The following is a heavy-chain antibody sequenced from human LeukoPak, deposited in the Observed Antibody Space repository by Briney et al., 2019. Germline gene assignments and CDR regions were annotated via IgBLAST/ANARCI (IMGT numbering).Heavy chain of an antibody. J-gene: IGHJ4*02. CDR3: ARDRGDGYNYIFDY. CDR1: GFTFSSYA. CDR2: ISGSGGST. D-gene: IGHD5-24*01. V-gene: IGHV3-23*01. Sequence: GGSLRLSCAASGFTFSSYAMSWVRQAPGKGLEWVSAISGSGGSTYYADSVKGRFTISRDNAKNSLYLQMNSLRAEDTAVYYCARDRGDGYNYIFDYWGQGTLVTVSS.